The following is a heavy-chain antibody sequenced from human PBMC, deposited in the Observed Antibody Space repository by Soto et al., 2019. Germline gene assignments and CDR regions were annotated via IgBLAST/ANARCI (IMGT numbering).Heavy chain of an antibody. CDR1: GFSLNTYAVG. D-gene: IGHD3-3*01. V-gene: IGHV2-5*01. CDR2: IYGNDDK. Sequence: QITLKESGPALVNPTQTLTLTCTFSGFSLNTYAVGVGWIRQPPGKALEWLALIYGNDDKRYSPSLRSRLTITKDTSKNQVVLTMTNMDPVDTGTYYCAHLYDFRSGHLDYFDYWCQGTLFTVSS. J-gene: IGHJ4*02. CDR3: AHLYDFRSGHLDYFDY.